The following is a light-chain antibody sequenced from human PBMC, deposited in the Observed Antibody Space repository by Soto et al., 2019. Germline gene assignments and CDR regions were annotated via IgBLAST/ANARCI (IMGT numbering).Light chain of an antibody. CDR2: GAS. V-gene: IGKV3-15*01. CDR3: QQYNNWLWT. CDR1: QSVSSN. Sequence: RVMTNSAATLSVTHGEKATRSCRASQSVSSNLAWYHQKPGQAPRLLIYGASTRATGIPARFSGSGSGTEFTLIISSLQSEDFAGYYCQQYNNWLWTSAQGTKVEIK. J-gene: IGKJ1*01.